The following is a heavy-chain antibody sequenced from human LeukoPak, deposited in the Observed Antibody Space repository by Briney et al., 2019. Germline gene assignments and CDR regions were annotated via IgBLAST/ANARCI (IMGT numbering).Heavy chain of an antibody. CDR2: IYDSGST. CDR1: GFTFSNYW. Sequence: GSLRLSCVVSGFTFSNYWVSWVRQPPGKGLEWIGSIYDSGSTYYNPSLKSRVTISVDTSKNQFSLKLNSVTAADTAVYYCARHYGPWGQGTLVTVSS. CDR3: ARHYGP. J-gene: IGHJ5*02. D-gene: IGHD3-10*01. V-gene: IGHV4-39*01.